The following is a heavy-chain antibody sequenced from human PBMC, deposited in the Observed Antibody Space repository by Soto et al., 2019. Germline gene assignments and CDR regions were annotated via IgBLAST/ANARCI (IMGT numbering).Heavy chain of an antibody. J-gene: IGHJ5*02. V-gene: IGHV1-69*13. CDR1: GGTFSSYA. CDR2: IIPIFGTA. CDR3: ARDMVRRETNWFDP. Sequence: SVKVACKASGGTFSSYAISWVRQAPGQGLEWMGGIIPIFGTANYAQKFQGRVTITADESTSTAYMELSSLRSEDTAVYYCARDMVRRETNWFDPWGQGTLVTVSS. D-gene: IGHD3-10*01.